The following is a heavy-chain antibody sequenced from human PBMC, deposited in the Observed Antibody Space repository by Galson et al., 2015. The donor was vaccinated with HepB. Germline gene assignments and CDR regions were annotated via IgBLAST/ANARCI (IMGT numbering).Heavy chain of an antibody. V-gene: IGHV3-33*01. J-gene: IGHJ4*02. CDR3: ARHHCTSSSCFYDY. CDR1: GFAFGNYG. CDR2: IWKDGSNK. D-gene: IGHD6-19*01. Sequence: SLRLSCAASGFAFGNYGMHWVRQAPGKGLEWMALIWKDGSNKHYADSLKCRFRISRDNTKNTLFLEADSLRAEDTAVYYCARHHCTSSSCFYDYWGQGTLVTVSS.